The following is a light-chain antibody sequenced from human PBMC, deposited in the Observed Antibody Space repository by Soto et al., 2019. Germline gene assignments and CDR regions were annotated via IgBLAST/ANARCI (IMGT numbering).Light chain of an antibody. V-gene: IGLV2-14*01. CDR1: SSDVGGYNY. CDR3: SPRDTLCTYV. Sequence: QSVLTQPASVSGSPGQSITISCTGTSSDVGGYNYVSWYQQHPGKAPKLMIYDVRNRPSGVSNRFSGSKSVNTASLTISGLQAEDVADYYCSPRDTLCTYVLRTGNKVTVL. CDR2: DVR. J-gene: IGLJ1*01.